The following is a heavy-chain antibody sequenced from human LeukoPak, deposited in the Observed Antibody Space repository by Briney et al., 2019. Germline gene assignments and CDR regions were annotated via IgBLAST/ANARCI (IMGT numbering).Heavy chain of an antibody. Sequence: PSETLSLTCTVSGGSLSSSSYYWGWIRQPPGKGPGWIGSIYYSGSAYYNPSLKSRVSISVDTSKNQFSLKLRSVTAADTAVYYCASPMAWAHNRRDSDYWGLGTLVTVSS. CDR1: GGSLSSSSYY. CDR2: IYYSGSA. J-gene: IGHJ4*02. D-gene: IGHD5-24*01. CDR3: ASPMAWAHNRRDSDY. V-gene: IGHV4-39*07.